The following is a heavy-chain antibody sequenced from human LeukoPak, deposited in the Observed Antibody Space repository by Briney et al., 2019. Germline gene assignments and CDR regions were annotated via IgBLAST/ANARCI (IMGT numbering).Heavy chain of an antibody. CDR1: GFAFSTYA. D-gene: IGHD3-3*01. Sequence: GGSLRLSCAASGFAFSTYAMSWVRQAPGKGLEWVSGIIGSGGSTYYADSVKGRFTISRDNSKNTLYLQMNSLRAEDTAVYYCAKDITIFGVVENWFDPWGQGTLVTVSS. J-gene: IGHJ5*02. CDR3: AKDITIFGVVENWFDP. V-gene: IGHV3-23*01. CDR2: IIGSGGST.